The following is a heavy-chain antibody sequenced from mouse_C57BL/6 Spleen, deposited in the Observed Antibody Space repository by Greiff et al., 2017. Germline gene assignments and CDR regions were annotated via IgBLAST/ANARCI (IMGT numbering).Heavy chain of an antibody. V-gene: IGHV5-17*01. CDR3: ARIYSYSCYAMDY. CDR2: ISSGSSTI. D-gene: IGHD2-12*01. J-gene: IGHJ4*01. Sequence: EVLLVESGGGLVKPGGSLKLSCAASGFTFSDYGMHWVRQAPEKGLEWVAYISSGSSTIYYADTVKGRFTISRDNAKNTLFLQMTRLRSEYTAMYFCARIYSYSCYAMDYWGQGTSVTVSS. CDR1: GFTFSDYG.